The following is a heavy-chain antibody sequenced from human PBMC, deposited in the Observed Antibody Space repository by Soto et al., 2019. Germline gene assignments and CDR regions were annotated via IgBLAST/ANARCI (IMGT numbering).Heavy chain of an antibody. V-gene: IGHV3-33*01. D-gene: IGHD6-19*01. Sequence: QVQLVESGGGVVQPGRSLRLSCAASGFNFSSYVMHWVRQAPGTGLEWVAVIWYDGGNKYYADSVKGRFTISRDNSKNTLYLQMNNLRAEDTAVYYCARDGQWLPRDGLRSSYYFDYWGQGTLVTVSS. J-gene: IGHJ4*02. CDR1: GFNFSSYV. CDR2: IWYDGGNK. CDR3: ARDGQWLPRDGLRSSYYFDY.